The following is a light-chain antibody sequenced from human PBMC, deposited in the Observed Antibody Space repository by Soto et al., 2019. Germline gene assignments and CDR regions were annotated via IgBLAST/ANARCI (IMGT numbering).Light chain of an antibody. V-gene: IGLV1-44*01. CDR3: ASWDDSLTVL. J-gene: IGLJ2*01. CDR1: RSSIGSNS. Sequence: QSVLTQPPAASATPGQRVTISCSGSRSSIGSNSVNWYQQLPGTAPKLVIYKNNQRPSGVPDRFSGSKSGTSASLAISGLQSEDEADYYCASWDDSLTVLFGGGTKVTVL. CDR2: KNN.